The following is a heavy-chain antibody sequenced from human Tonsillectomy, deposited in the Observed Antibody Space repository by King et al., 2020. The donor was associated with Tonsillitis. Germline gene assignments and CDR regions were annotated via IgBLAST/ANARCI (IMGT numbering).Heavy chain of an antibody. CDR1: GYTFSTYW. J-gene: IGHJ6*02. Sequence: QLVQSGAEVKKPGASLRISCKVSGYTFSTYWITWVRQMPGKGLEWMGRIDPSDSYTNYSPSFQGHVTISADKAISTAYLQWSSLKASDTAIYYCASTTPYGDYDFYYGMDVWGQGTTVTVSS. CDR3: ASTTPYGDYDFYYGMDV. CDR2: IDPSDSYT. D-gene: IGHD4-17*01. V-gene: IGHV5-10-1*01.